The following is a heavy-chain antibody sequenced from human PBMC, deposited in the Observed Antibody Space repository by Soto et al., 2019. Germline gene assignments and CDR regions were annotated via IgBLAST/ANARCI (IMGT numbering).Heavy chain of an antibody. CDR2: VSGYDGDT. J-gene: IGHJ4*01. V-gene: IGHV1-18*01. Sequence: QGQLVQSGAEVKKPGASVRVSCKASGYTFTSYHIAWVRQAPGQGLEWMGSVSGYDGDTNYAQSFQGRVTITTAPSTNTAYMELRSLRSDDTAMYFCAKAVVVATIPARGTSFDYWGHGTLVTVSS. D-gene: IGHD2-2*01. CDR1: GYTFTSYH. CDR3: AKAVVVATIPARGTSFDY.